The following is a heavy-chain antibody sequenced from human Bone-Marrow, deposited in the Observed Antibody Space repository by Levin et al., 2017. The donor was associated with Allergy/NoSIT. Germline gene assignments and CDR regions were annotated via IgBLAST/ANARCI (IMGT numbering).Heavy chain of an antibody. D-gene: IGHD3-10*01. CDR2: IYNNGST. Sequence: GSLRLSCKVSGGSTSTYFWSWIRQPPGKGLEWIGYIYNNGSTSYHPSLKSRLTISVDMSKNQFSLRLTSVTAADTAIYYCARGELLYFGEPMGYFDFWGQGALVTVSS. J-gene: IGHJ4*02. CDR1: GGSTSTYF. V-gene: IGHV4-59*01. CDR3: ARGELLYFGEPMGYFDF.